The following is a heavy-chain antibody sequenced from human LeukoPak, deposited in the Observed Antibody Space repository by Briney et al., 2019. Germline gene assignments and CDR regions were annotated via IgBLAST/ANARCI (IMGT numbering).Heavy chain of an antibody. J-gene: IGHJ4*02. CDR3: ARAGYSYGTGYYFDY. V-gene: IGHV4-59*11. CDR2: IYYTGAT. CDR1: GGSISSHY. D-gene: IGHD5-18*01. Sequence: RPSETLSLTCTVSGGSISSHYWSWIRLPPGKGLEWIGYIYYTGATYYNPSLKSRVTISLDTSKNQFSLKLSSVTAADAAVYYCARAGYSYGTGYYFDYWGQGALVTVSS.